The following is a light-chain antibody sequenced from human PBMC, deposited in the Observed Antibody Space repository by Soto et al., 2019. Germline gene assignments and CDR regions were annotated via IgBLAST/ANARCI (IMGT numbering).Light chain of an antibody. V-gene: IGLV1-36*01. Sequence: QSVLTQPPSVSEAPRQRVTISFSGSSSNIGNNAVNWYQQLPGKAPKLLIYYDDLLPSGVSDRFSGSKSGTSASLAISGLQSEDEADYYCAAWDDSLNGVVFGGGTKLTDL. CDR3: AAWDDSLNGVV. J-gene: IGLJ2*01. CDR2: YDD. CDR1: SSNIGNNA.